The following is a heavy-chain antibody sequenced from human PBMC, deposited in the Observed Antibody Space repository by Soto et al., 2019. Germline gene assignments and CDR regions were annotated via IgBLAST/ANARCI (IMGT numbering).Heavy chain of an antibody. Sequence: PXEXLKISYKCSGYXFTSYWIIWVRQMPGKGLEWMGRIDPSDSYTNYSPSFQGHVTISADKSISTAYLQWSSLKASDTAMYYCAEGPHYYDSSGDDAFDIWGQGTMGTVS. J-gene: IGHJ3*02. V-gene: IGHV5-10-1*01. CDR3: AEGPHYYDSSGDDAFDI. CDR1: GYXFTSYW. CDR2: IDPSDSYT. D-gene: IGHD3-22*01.